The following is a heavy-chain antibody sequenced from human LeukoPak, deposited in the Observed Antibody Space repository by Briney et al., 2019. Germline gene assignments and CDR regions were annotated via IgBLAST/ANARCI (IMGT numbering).Heavy chain of an antibody. D-gene: IGHD6-6*01. CDR2: ISAYNGNT. CDR1: GYTFTSYG. Sequence: GASVKVSCKASGYTFTSYGISWVRQAPGQGLEWMGWISAYNGNTNYAQKLQGRVTMTTDTSTSTAYMELRSLRSDDTAVYYCARGASIAARPVYYYGMGVWGQGTTVTVSS. V-gene: IGHV1-18*01. CDR3: ARGASIAARPVYYYGMGV. J-gene: IGHJ6*02.